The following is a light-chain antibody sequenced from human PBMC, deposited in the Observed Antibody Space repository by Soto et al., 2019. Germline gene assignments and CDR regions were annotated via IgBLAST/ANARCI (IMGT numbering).Light chain of an antibody. Sequence: DIQMTQSPSSLSASVGDRVTITCRTSQSINTYLNWYQQKPGRAPKLLIYAASTLNSGVPRRFVGSGSGTEFTLTISSLQTDDFATYYGQQSYSALRTFGQGTKVEI. V-gene: IGKV1-39*01. CDR1: QSINTY. J-gene: IGKJ1*01. CDR2: AAS. CDR3: QQSYSALRT.